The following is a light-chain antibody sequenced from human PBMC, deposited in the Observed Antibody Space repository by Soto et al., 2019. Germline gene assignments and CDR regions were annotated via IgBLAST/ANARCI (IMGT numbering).Light chain of an antibody. J-gene: IGKJ4*01. CDR3: HQYNTWPLT. CDR1: QFVRSN. Sequence: EILMTQSPATLSVSLGDRVTLSCRASQFVRSNSAWDQQKPGQAPRLLIYGASLRATGIPARFSGSGYGTEFTLTISSLQSEDFAVYYSHQYNTWPLTFGGGTKV. V-gene: IGKV3-15*01. CDR2: GAS.